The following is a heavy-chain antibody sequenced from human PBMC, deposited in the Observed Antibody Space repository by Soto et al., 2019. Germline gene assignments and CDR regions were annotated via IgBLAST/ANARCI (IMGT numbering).Heavy chain of an antibody. J-gene: IGHJ6*03. Sequence: SETLSLTCAVYGGSFSGYYWSWIRQPPGKGLEWIGEINHSGSTNYNPSLKSRVTISVDTSKNQYSLKLSSVTAADTAVYYCARGRRTIFGVVITDYYYYYYMDVWGKGTMVTVSS. CDR3: ARGRRTIFGVVITDYYYYYYMDV. D-gene: IGHD3-3*01. V-gene: IGHV4-34*01. CDR2: INHSGST. CDR1: GGSFSGYY.